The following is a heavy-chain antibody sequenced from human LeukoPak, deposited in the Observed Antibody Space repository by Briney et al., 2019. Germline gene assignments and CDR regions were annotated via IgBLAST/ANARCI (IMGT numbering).Heavy chain of an antibody. D-gene: IGHD4-17*01. Sequence: SETLSLTCTVSGGSINGYYWTWIRQPPGKGLEWICYISDSGSTNYSPSLKSRVTMSVDSSNTEFSLRLNSVTAADTAVYYCARVFRGAVTSNWFDPWGQGTLVTVSS. CDR3: ARVFRGAVTSNWFDP. V-gene: IGHV4-59*01. J-gene: IGHJ5*02. CDR1: GGSINGYY. CDR2: ISDSGST.